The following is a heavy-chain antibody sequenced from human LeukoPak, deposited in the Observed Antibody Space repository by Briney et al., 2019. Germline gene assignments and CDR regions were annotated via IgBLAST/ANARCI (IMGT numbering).Heavy chain of an antibody. CDR1: GGSISSHY. Sequence: SETLSLTCTVSGGSISSHYWSWIRQPPGKGLEWIGYISYSGSTNYNPSLKSRVTISLDTSKNQFSLKLRSVTAADTAMYYCARVCRDGYSYLDYWGQGTLVTVSS. V-gene: IGHV4-59*11. D-gene: IGHD5-24*01. CDR3: ARVCRDGYSYLDY. CDR2: ISYSGST. J-gene: IGHJ4*02.